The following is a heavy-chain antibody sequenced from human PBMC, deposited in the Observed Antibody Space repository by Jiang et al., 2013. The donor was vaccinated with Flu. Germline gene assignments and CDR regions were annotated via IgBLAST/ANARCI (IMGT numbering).Heavy chain of an antibody. J-gene: IGHJ3*02. V-gene: IGHV2-5*02. CDR2: IYWDDDK. CDR1: GFSLSTSGVG. D-gene: IGHD3-10*01. CDR3: AYGTPTYAFEI. Sequence: KPTQTLTLTCTFSGFSLSTSGVGVGWIRQPPGKALEWLALIYWDDDKRYSPSLKSRLTITKDTSKNQVVLTMTNMDPVDTATYYCAYGTPTYAFEIWGQGTMVTVSS.